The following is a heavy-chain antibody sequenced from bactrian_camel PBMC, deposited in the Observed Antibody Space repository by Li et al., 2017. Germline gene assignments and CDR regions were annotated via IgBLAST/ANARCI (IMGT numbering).Heavy chain of an antibody. CDR3: AAVTGCSLTPWLRDPGNKSGPMN. CDR2: ITRIHGGT. CDR1: GNTNNRYC. J-gene: IGHJ4*01. Sequence: HVQLVESGGGSVQAGGSLTLSCAVSGNTNNRYCVGWFRQFPGKEREGVAVITRIHGGTEYADSVKGRFIISRDSSKMTWSLQMNNLKPEDTAMYYCAAVTGCSLTPWLRDPGNKSGPMNWGQGTQVTVS. D-gene: IGHD3*01. V-gene: IGHV3S63*01.